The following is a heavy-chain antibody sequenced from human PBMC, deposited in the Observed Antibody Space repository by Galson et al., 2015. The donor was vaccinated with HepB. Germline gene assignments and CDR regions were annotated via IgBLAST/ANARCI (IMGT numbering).Heavy chain of an antibody. Sequence: SLRLSCAASGFTFSSYGMHWVRQAPGKGLEWVAVIWDDGSNKYYADSVKGRFTISRDNSKNTLYLQMNSLRAEDTAVYYCARDLGDYYGSGSCPYYYYGMDVWGQGTTVTVSS. V-gene: IGHV3-33*08. D-gene: IGHD3-10*01. J-gene: IGHJ6*02. CDR1: GFTFSSYG. CDR3: ARDLGDYYGSGSCPYYYYGMDV. CDR2: IWDDGSNK.